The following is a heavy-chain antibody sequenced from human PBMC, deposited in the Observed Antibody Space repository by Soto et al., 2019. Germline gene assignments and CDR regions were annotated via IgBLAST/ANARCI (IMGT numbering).Heavy chain of an antibody. D-gene: IGHD2-8*01. J-gene: IGHJ4*02. CDR3: ARGVNELDY. V-gene: IGHV3-30-3*01. CDR1: GFTFSSYA. CDR2: ISYDGSYK. Sequence: QVQLVESGGGVVQPGRSLRLSCAAFGFTFSSYALHWVRQPPGKGLEWVAVISYDGSYKYYADSVKGRFTISRDNSKNTLYLQMNSLRAEDTAVYYCARGVNELDYWGQGTLVTVSS.